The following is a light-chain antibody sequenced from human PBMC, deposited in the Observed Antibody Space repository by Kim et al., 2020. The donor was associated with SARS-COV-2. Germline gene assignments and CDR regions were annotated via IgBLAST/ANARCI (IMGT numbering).Light chain of an antibody. CDR3: SSYRSSGYV. CDR2: DVT. CDR1: SSDGGGYNY. Sequence: QSALTQPASVSGSPGQSITITCTVTSSDGGGYNYVSWYQQYPGKAPKLMIYDVTKRPSGVSNRFSGAKSGITASLTISGLQAEDEADYYCSSYRSSGYVFGAGTKVTVL. V-gene: IGLV2-14*03. J-gene: IGLJ1*01.